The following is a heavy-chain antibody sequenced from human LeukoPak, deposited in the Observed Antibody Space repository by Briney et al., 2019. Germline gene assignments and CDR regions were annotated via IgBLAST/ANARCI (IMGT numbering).Heavy chain of an antibody. J-gene: IGHJ5*02. Sequence: SETLSLTCTVSGGSISNYWSWIRQPAGKGLEWIGRIYTSGSTNYNPSLKSRVTMSVDTSKNQFSLKLSSVTAADTAVYYCARDAVTTVVTFRAWFDPWGQGTLVTVSS. D-gene: IGHD4-23*01. CDR2: IYTSGST. CDR3: ARDAVTTVVTFRAWFDP. V-gene: IGHV4-4*07. CDR1: GGSISNY.